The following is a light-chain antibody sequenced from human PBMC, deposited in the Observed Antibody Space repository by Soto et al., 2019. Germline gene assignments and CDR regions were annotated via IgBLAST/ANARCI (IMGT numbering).Light chain of an antibody. CDR3: SSYAGRNNLV. CDR1: SSDVGGYNY. J-gene: IGLJ2*01. CDR2: EVT. Sequence: QSALTQPPSASGSPGQSVTISCTGTSSDVGGYNYVSWYQQHPGKAPKLMIYEVTKRPSGVPDRFSGSKSGNTASLTVSWLQAEDEAYYYCSSYAGRNNLVFGGGTKLTVL. V-gene: IGLV2-8*01.